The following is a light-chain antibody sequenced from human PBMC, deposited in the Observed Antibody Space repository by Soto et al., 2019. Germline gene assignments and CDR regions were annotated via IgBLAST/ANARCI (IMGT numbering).Light chain of an antibody. Sequence: DIQMTQSPSTLSASVGDRVTLSCRASQSIRRTLAWYQHQPGKALKYVIYDAASFESGGPSGFSSIGPVTEFTLSIRSVQPEDFCTQHCHQCYMGWTFGQGTKVDIK. CDR3: HQCYMGWT. J-gene: IGKJ1*01. CDR1: QSIRRT. V-gene: IGKV1-5*01. CDR2: DAA.